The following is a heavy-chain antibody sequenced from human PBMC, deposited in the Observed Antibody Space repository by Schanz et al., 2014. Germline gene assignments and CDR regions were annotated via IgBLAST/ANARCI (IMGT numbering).Heavy chain of an antibody. V-gene: IGHV3-30-3*01. J-gene: IGHJ5*02. CDR1: GFTFSSYA. D-gene: IGHD2-21*01. CDR3: ARDLEGYDGGGGGFDP. Sequence: QVQLLQFGGGVVQPGGSLRLSCAASGFTFSSYAMHWVRQAPGKGLEWVAVISYDGRNKYYADSVKGRFTISRDNSKNTLYLQMNSLRAEDTAVYYCARDLEGYDGGGGGFDPWGQGTLXTVSS. CDR2: ISYDGRNK.